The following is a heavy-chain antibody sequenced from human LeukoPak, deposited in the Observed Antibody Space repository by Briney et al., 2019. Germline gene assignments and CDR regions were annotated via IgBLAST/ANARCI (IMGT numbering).Heavy chain of an antibody. J-gene: IGHJ4*02. CDR3: ARALGGVVPAAKGFDY. V-gene: IGHV4-4*07. CDR1: GGSISSYY. Sequence: SETLSLTCTVSGGSISSYYWSWIRQPAGKGLEWIGRIHTSGSTNYYPSLKSRVTMSVDTSKNQFSLKLSSVTAADTAVYYCARALGGVVPAAKGFDYWGQGTLVTVSS. D-gene: IGHD2-2*01. CDR2: IHTSGST.